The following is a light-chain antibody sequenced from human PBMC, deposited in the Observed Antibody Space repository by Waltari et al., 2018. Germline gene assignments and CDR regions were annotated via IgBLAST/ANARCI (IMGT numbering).Light chain of an antibody. CDR1: QSIGSN. CDR2: GAT. J-gene: IGKJ4*01. CDR3: QQYDNWPPLT. V-gene: IGKV3-15*01. Sequence: EIVMTQSPATLSVSPGDRATLTCRASQSIGSNLAWYQQRPGLPPRLLISGATTRATDIPARFSGSGSGTDFTLTISSLQSADVAIYYCQQYDNWPPLTFGGGTRVEIK.